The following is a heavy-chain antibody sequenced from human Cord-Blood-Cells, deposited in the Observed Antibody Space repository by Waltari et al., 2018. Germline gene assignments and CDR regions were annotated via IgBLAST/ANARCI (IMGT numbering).Heavy chain of an antibody. V-gene: IGHV4-34*01. CDR3: ARLGGSSGWYYYYYYMDV. CDR1: GGSFSGYY. CDR2: INHSGST. Sequence: QVQLQQWGAGLLKPSETLSLTCAVYGGSFSGYYWSWIRQPPGKGLEWIGEINHSGSTNYNPSLKSRVTISVDTSKNQFSRKLSSVTAADTAVYYCARLGGSSGWYYYYYYMDVWGKGTTVTVSS. D-gene: IGHD6-19*01. J-gene: IGHJ6*03.